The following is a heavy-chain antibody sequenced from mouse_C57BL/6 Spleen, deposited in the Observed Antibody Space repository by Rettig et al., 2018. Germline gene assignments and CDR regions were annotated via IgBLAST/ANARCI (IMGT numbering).Heavy chain of an antibody. V-gene: IGHV1-80*01. Sequence: QVQLQQSGAELVKPGASVKIFYKASVYAFRSFWMNWVKQRPGKGLEWIGQIYPGDGDTNYNGKFKGKATLTADKASSTAYMQLSSLTSEDSAVYFCARGSYWGQGTTLTVSS. J-gene: IGHJ2*01. CDR1: VYAFRSFW. CDR2: IYPGDGDT. CDR3: ARGSY.